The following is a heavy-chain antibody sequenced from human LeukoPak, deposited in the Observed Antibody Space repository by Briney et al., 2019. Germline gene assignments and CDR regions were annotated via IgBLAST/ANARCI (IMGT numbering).Heavy chain of an antibody. CDR3: AKDFLDTEQRNYDYYGMDV. Sequence: GGSLRLSCAVYGFPFRAYGMHWARQAPGKGLERVAVISYDGSKRYHADSVRGRFTISRDNSKNMLYLQMNSLRDEDTALYYCAKDFLDTEQRNYDYYGMDVWGQGTTVTVSS. J-gene: IGHJ6*02. CDR1: GFPFRAYG. V-gene: IGHV3-30*18. CDR2: ISYDGSKR. D-gene: IGHD1-1*01.